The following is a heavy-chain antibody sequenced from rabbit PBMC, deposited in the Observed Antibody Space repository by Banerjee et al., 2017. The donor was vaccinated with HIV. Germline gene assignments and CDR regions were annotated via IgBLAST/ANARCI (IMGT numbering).Heavy chain of an antibody. D-gene: IGHD6-1*01. J-gene: IGHJ4*01. CDR3: VRDQAFMLDL. CDR1: GFSLSSYY. Sequence: QLKESGGGLVQPGGSLKLSCTASGFSLSSYYMNWVRQAPGKGLEWIGYIDPVFGITYYANWVNGRFSISRENAQNTVFLQLNSLTVADTATYFCVRDQAFMLDLWGPGTLVTVS. CDR2: IDPVFGIT. V-gene: IGHV1S7*01.